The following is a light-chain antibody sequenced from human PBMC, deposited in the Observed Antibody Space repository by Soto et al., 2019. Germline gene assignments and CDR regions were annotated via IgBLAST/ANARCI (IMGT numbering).Light chain of an antibody. J-gene: IGLJ1*01. Sequence: QAVVTQEASVTVSPGGTVTLTCASSTGAVTSGYSPTWFQQKPGQAPRALIYSTTSRYFWTPARFSGALLGDKAVLTLSGVKPEDDAHYYCLPYFGGVHVFGTGTKLTVL. V-gene: IGLV7-43*01. CDR3: LPYFGGVHV. CDR2: STT. CDR1: TGAVTSGYS.